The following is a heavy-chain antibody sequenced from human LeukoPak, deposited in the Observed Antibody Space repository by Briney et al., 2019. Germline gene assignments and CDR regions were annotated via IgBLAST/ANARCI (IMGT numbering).Heavy chain of an antibody. D-gene: IGHD1-26*01. CDR3: ASVSVWELATHPGGSFDY. V-gene: IGHV4-30-4*02. J-gene: IGHJ4*02. CDR2: IYHTGTT. Sequence: SETLSLTCTVSGDLISLIEYYWGWVRQSPVRGLEWLGHIYHTGTTLYSPHLNNRLTLSVDSSKNQFSLTLKSVTAADTAVYYCASVSVWELATHPGGSFDYWGRGILVTVSS. CDR1: GDLISLIEYY.